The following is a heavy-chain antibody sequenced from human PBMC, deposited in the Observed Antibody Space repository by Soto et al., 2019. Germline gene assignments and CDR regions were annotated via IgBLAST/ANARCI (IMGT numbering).Heavy chain of an antibody. CDR2: IYYSGST. J-gene: IGHJ5*02. CDR3: ARESRVHSSSSGFDP. CDR1: GGSISSGGYY. V-gene: IGHV4-31*03. Sequence: QVQLQESGPGLVKPSQTLSLTCTVSGGSISSGGYYWSWIRQHPGKGLEWIGYIYYSGSTYYNPSLKSRVTISVDTSKNQFSLNLSSVTAADTAVYYCARESRVHSSSSGFDPWGQGTLVTVSS. D-gene: IGHD6-6*01.